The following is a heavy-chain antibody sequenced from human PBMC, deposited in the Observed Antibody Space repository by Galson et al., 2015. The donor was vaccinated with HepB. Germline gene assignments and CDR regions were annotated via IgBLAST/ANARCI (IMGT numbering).Heavy chain of an antibody. CDR3: ASDYGAQYYDYYGFDV. V-gene: IGHV3-30-3*01. J-gene: IGHJ6*02. Sequence: SLRLSCAASGFTFSSYAMHWVRQAPGKGLEWVAVISYDGSNKYYADSVKGRFTISRDNSKNTLYLQMNSLRAEDTDVYYCASDYGAQYYDYYGFDVWGQGTTVTVSS. CDR1: GFTFSSYA. CDR2: ISYDGSNK. D-gene: IGHD4-17*01.